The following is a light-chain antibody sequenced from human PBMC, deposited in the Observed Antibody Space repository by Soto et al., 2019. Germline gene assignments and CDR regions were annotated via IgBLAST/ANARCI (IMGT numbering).Light chain of an antibody. CDR1: QSVSSY. V-gene: IGKV3-11*01. CDR2: DAS. CDR3: QQRSNWPST. J-gene: IGKJ1*01. Sequence: EVVLTQSPATLSLSPGERATLSCRASQSVSSYLAWYQQKPGQAPRLLISDASNRATGIPARFSGSGSGTDFTLTIISLEPEDFAIYYCQQRSNWPSTFGQGTKVEIK.